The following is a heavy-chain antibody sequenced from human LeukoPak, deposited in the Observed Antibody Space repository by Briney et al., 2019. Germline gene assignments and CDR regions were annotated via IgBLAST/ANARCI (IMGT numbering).Heavy chain of an antibody. Sequence: ASVKVSCKASGYTFTSYYMHWVRQPPGQGLEWMGIINPSGGSTSYAQKFQGRVTMTRDTSTSTVYMELSSLRSEDTAVYYCARRLGDGDYVYYFDYWGQGTPVTVSS. CDR3: ARRLGDGDYVYYFDY. CDR1: GYTFTSYY. D-gene: IGHD4-17*01. J-gene: IGHJ4*02. CDR2: INPSGGST. V-gene: IGHV1-46*01.